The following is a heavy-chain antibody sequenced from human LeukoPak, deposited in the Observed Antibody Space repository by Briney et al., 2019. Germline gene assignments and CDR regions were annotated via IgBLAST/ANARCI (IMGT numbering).Heavy chain of an antibody. J-gene: IGHJ4*02. CDR2: IYHSGST. V-gene: IGHV4-38-2*02. CDR3: ARRTTYFGWLPSESPSCFDY. CDR1: GYSISSGYY. Sequence: PSETLSLTCTVFGYSISSGYYWGWIRQPPGKGLEWIGSIYHSGSTYYNPSLKSRVTISVDTSKNQFSLKVTSVTAADTAVYYCARRTTYFGWLPSESPSCFDYWGQGTLVTVSS. D-gene: IGHD3-9*01.